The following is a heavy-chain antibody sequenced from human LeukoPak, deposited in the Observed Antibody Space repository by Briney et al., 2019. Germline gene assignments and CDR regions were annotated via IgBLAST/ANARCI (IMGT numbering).Heavy chain of an antibody. Sequence: GGSLRLSCAASGFTFSSYAMHWVRQAPGKGLEWVAVISYDGSNKYYADSVKGRFTISRDNSKNTLYLQMNSLGAEDTAVYYCARADYDILTLLLYWGQGTLVTVSS. CDR2: ISYDGSNK. CDR3: ARADYDILTLLLY. J-gene: IGHJ4*02. D-gene: IGHD3-9*01. CDR1: GFTFSSYA. V-gene: IGHV3-30-3*01.